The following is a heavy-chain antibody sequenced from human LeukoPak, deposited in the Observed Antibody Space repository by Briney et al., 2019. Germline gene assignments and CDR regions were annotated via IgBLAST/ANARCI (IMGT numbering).Heavy chain of an antibody. D-gene: IGHD3-22*01. CDR2: IWNDGSNK. Sequence: GRSLRLSCAASGFDFSDYGMQWVRQAPGKGLEWVALIWNDGSNKYYADSVRGRFTISRDSSKNTLYLQMNSMRAEDTAVYYCAKDGDRGTSFYYYYMDVWGKGTTVTVSS. V-gene: IGHV3-33*06. J-gene: IGHJ6*03. CDR1: GFDFSDYG. CDR3: AKDGDRGTSFYYYYMDV.